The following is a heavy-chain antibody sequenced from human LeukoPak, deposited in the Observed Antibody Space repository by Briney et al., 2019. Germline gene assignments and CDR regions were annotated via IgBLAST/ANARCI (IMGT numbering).Heavy chain of an antibody. CDR1: GGSISSYY. CDR2: IYYSGST. CDR3: ARRGRYSNLFDY. Sequence: SETLSLTCTVSGGSISSYYWSWIRQPPGKGLEWIGYIYYSGSTNYNPSLKSRVTISVDTSKNQFSPKLSSVTAADTAVYYCARRGRYSNLFDYWGQGTLVTVSS. J-gene: IGHJ4*02. D-gene: IGHD4-11*01. V-gene: IGHV4-59*01.